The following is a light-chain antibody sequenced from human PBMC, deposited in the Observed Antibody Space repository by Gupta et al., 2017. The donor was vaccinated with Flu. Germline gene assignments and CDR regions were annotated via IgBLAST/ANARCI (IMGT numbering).Light chain of an antibody. Sequence: DIVMTQSPDSLAVSLGERATINCKSSQSLLYSSINKNYLAWYQKKPGQPPKLLLYWASARESGVPDRFSGSGSGTDFTLTVSSLQAEDVAIYYCQQYYSTPYSFGQGTKLEIK. CDR2: WAS. CDR3: QQYYSTPYS. J-gene: IGKJ2*03. CDR1: QSLLYSSINKNY. V-gene: IGKV4-1*01.